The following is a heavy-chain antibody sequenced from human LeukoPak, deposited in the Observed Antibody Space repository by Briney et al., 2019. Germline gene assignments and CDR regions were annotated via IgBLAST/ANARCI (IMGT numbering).Heavy chain of an antibody. CDR1: GFSLSTSGMC. Sequence: SGPTLVNPTQTLTLTCTFSGFSLSTSGMCVSWIRQPPGKALEWLALIDWDDDKYYSTSLKTRLTISKDTSKNQVVLTMTNMDPVDTATYYCARILSPYSNSSESEMEPNYYFDYWGQGTLVTVSS. V-gene: IGHV2-70*01. CDR3: ARILSPYSNSSESEMEPNYYFDY. CDR2: IDWDDDK. J-gene: IGHJ4*02. D-gene: IGHD6-6*01.